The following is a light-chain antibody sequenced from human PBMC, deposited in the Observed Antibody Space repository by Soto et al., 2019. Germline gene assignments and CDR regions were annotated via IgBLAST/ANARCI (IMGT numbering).Light chain of an antibody. CDR2: AAS. CDR3: QQSYSTPLT. Sequence: DIQMTQSPSSLSASVGDRVTITCRASQSILSYLNWYQQKPGKAPKLLIYAASSLQSGVPSRFSGSGSGTDFTLTISSLQPEDFVTYYCQQSYSTPLTFGGGTKVDIK. J-gene: IGKJ4*01. V-gene: IGKV1-39*01. CDR1: QSILSY.